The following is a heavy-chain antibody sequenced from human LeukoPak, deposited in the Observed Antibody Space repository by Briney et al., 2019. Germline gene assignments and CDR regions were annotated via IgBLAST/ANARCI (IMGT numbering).Heavy chain of an antibody. CDR1: GFTFSSYS. D-gene: IGHD2-21*01. Sequence: KTGGSLRLSCAASGFTFSSYSMNWVRQAPGKGLEWVSSISSSSSYIYYADSVKGRFTISSDNAKNSLYLQMNSLRAEDTAVYYCARDDVWHSAFDIWGQGTMVTVSS. J-gene: IGHJ3*02. CDR2: ISSSSSYI. CDR3: ARDDVWHSAFDI. V-gene: IGHV3-21*01.